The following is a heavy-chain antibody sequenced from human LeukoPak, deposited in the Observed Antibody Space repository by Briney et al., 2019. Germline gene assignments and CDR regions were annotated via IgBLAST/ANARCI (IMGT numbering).Heavy chain of an antibody. D-gene: IGHD6-13*01. V-gene: IGHV3-74*01. CDR1: ALNFSTYC. CDR3: EGGGSSTVHC. CDR2: INGAGSM. Sequence: GGSLRLFSAASALNFSTYCMHWVRQAPGKGRVWVERINGAGSMSYADSVKGRFTISKDNTKNMLYLQMNSLRAEDTAVYCCEGGGSSTVHCWGGGALVSLSS. J-gene: IGHJ4*02.